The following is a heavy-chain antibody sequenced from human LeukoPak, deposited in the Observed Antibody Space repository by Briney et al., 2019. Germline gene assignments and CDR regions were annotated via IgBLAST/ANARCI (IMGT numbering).Heavy chain of an antibody. CDR3: ARVLAGALDY. J-gene: IGHJ4*02. Sequence: PGGSLRLSCTASGFTFRSYWMSWFRQAPGKGLEWVANIKEDGSEKSYVDSVKGRFTISRDNAKNSLYLQMNSLRAEETAVYYCARVLAGALDYWGQGTLVTVSS. D-gene: IGHD1-26*01. CDR1: GFTFRSYW. V-gene: IGHV3-7*03. CDR2: IKEDGSEK.